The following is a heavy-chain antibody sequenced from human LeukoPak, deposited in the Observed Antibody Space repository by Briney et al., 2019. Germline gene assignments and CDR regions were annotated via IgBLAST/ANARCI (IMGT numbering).Heavy chain of an antibody. D-gene: IGHD3-22*01. CDR3: ARDSLNSSGYYSY. V-gene: IGHV3-66*01. CDR2: IYSGGST. CDR1: GFTFSSYG. Sequence: GGSLRLSCAASGFTFSSYGMHWVRQAPGKGLEWASVIYSGGSTYYADSVKGRFTISRDNSKNTLYLQMNSLRAEDTAVYYCARDSLNSSGYYSYWGQGTLVTVSS. J-gene: IGHJ4*02.